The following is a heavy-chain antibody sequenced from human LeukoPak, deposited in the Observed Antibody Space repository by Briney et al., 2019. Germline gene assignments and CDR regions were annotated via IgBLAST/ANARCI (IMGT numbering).Heavy chain of an antibody. CDR2: ISGSGGST. Sequence: PGGSLRLSCAASGFTFSSYAMSWVRQAPGKGLEWVSAISGSGGSTYYADSVKGRFTISRDNSKNTLYLQMNSLRAEDTAVYYCAKEGGYLNYYYYYGMDVWGQGTTVTVSS. V-gene: IGHV3-23*01. D-gene: IGHD1-26*01. J-gene: IGHJ6*02. CDR1: GFTFSSYA. CDR3: AKEGGYLNYYYYYGMDV.